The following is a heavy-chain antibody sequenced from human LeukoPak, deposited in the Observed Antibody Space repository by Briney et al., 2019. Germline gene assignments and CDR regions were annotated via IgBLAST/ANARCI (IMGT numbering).Heavy chain of an antibody. CDR3: AELDSSSPRY. Sequence: GESLKISCAASGFTFSSFAMHWVRQAPGKGLEWVADIWYNGSNKYYAESVKGRFTISRDNSKNTLYLQMNSLRAEDTAVYYCAELDSSSPRYWGQGTLVTVSS. V-gene: IGHV3-33*06. CDR1: GFTFSSFA. J-gene: IGHJ4*02. D-gene: IGHD6-13*01. CDR2: IWYNGSNK.